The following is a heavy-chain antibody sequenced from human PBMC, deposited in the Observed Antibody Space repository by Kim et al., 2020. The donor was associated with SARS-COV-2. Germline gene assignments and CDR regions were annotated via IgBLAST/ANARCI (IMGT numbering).Heavy chain of an antibody. Sequence: GGSLRLSCAASGFTFSSYSMNWVRQAPGKGLEWVSYISSSSSTIYYADSVKGRFTISRDNAKNSLYLQMNSLRAEDTAVYYCARDTPSYYGDYDYYYYGMDVWGQGTTVTVSS. CDR2: ISSSSSTI. CDR1: GFTFSSYS. J-gene: IGHJ6*02. D-gene: IGHD4-17*01. CDR3: ARDTPSYYGDYDYYYYGMDV. V-gene: IGHV3-48*04.